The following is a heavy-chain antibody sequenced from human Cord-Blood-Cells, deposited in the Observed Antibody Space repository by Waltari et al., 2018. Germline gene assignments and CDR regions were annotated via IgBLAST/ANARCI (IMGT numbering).Heavy chain of an antibody. CDR1: GYTFTGYY. Sequence: QVQLVQSGAEVKKPGASVKVSCKASGYTFTGYYMHWVRQAPGQGLEWMGWINPNSGGTNYAQKFQGRVTMTRDTSISTAYMELSRLRSDDTAVYYCARAAGYSGYDYYLDYWGQGTLVTVSS. J-gene: IGHJ4*02. V-gene: IGHV1-2*02. CDR3: ARAAGYSGYDYYLDY. D-gene: IGHD5-12*01. CDR2: INPNSGGT.